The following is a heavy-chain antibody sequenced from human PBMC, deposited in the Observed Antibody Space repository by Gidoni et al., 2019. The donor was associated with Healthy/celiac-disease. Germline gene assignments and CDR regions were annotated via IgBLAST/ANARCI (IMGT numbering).Heavy chain of an antibody. V-gene: IGHV4-59*08. CDR1: GGSISSYY. CDR2: IYYSGST. Sequence: QVQLQESGPGLVKPSETLSLTCTVSGGSISSYYWSWIRQPPGKGLEWIGYIYYSGSTNYNPSLKSRVTISVDTSKNQFSLKLSSVTAADTAVYYCARQGSRADAFDIWGQGTMVTVSS. J-gene: IGHJ3*02. D-gene: IGHD3-10*01. CDR3: ARQGSRADAFDI.